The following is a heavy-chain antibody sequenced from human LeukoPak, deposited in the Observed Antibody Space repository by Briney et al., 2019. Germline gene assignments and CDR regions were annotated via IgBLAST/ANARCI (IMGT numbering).Heavy chain of an antibody. CDR3: AREAHYGDYVDAFDI. D-gene: IGHD4-17*01. V-gene: IGHV1-8*01. Sequence: ASVKVSCKASGYTCTSYDFNWVRMRPGRGLELMGWMKPNSGNTGYAKKFQSRVTMTRNTSISTAYMELSSLRSEDTAVYYCAREAHYGDYVDAFDIWGQGTMVTVSS. J-gene: IGHJ3*02. CDR1: GYTCTSYD. CDR2: MKPNSGNT.